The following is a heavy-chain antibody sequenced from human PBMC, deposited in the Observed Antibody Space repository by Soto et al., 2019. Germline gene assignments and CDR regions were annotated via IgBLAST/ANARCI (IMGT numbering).Heavy chain of an antibody. D-gene: IGHD3-10*01. CDR1: GYTFTSYY. V-gene: IGHV1-46*01. J-gene: IGHJ5*02. Sequence: QVQLVQSGAEVKKPGASVKVSCKASGYTFTSYYMHWVRQAPGQGLEWMGIINPSGGSTSYAQKFKGRVTMTRNTTTSTVYMELSSRRSEDTAVYYCARFMVRDLYDWFDPWGQGTLVTVSS. CDR2: INPSGGST. CDR3: ARFMVRDLYDWFDP.